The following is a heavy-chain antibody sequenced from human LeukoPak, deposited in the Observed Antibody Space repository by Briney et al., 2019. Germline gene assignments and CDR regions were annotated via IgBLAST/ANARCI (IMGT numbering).Heavy chain of an antibody. CDR1: GFTFSSYG. V-gene: IGHV3-30*18. CDR3: AKDAADYYYYGMDV. CDR2: ISYDGSNK. D-gene: IGHD6-13*01. Sequence: GGSLRLSCAASGFTFSSYGMHWVRQAPGKGLEWVAVISYDGSNKYYADSVKGQFTISRDNSKNTLYLQMNSLRAEDTAVYYCAKDAADYYYYGMDVWGQGTTVTVSS. J-gene: IGHJ6*02.